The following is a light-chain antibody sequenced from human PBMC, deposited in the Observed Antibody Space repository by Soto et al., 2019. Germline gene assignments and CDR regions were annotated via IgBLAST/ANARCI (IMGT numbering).Light chain of an antibody. CDR2: ATN. CDR1: SGSVSTTYY. Sequence: QAVVTQEPSFSVSPGGTVTLTCGLSSGSVSTTYYPSWYQQTPGQAPRTLIYATNTRSSGVPDRFSGSILGNKAALTITGAQADDESDYYCAFHMGSGISAFGGGTKLTVL. V-gene: IGLV8-61*01. J-gene: IGLJ2*01. CDR3: AFHMGSGISA.